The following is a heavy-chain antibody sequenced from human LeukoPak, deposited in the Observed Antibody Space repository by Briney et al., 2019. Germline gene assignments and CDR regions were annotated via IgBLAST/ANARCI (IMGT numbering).Heavy chain of an antibody. CDR3: ARDYCSSTSCYFFDY. Sequence: GGSLRLSCAASGFTFDDCGMSWVRQAPGKGLEWVSGINWNGGSTGYADSVKGRFTISRDNAKNSLYLQMNSLRAEDTALYYCARDYCSSTSCYFFDYWGQGTLVTVSS. J-gene: IGHJ4*02. V-gene: IGHV3-20*04. D-gene: IGHD2-2*01. CDR1: GFTFDDCG. CDR2: INWNGGST.